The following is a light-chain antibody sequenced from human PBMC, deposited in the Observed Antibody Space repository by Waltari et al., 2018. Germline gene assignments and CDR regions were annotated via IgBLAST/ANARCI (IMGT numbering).Light chain of an antibody. CDR1: QGVGRS. V-gene: IGKV3-20*01. CDR3: QNYVRLPAT. Sequence: EIVLTQSPGTLSLSPGERATLACRASQGVGRSLAWYQQKPGQAPRLLIYDASRRATGIPDRFSGSGSGTDFSLTISRLEPEDFAVYYCQNYVRLPATFGQGTKVEI. J-gene: IGKJ1*01. CDR2: DAS.